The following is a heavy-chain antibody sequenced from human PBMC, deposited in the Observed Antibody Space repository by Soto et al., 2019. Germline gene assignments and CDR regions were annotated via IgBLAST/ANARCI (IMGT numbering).Heavy chain of an antibody. CDR3: ARVYSGSYSDS. CDR1: GGSMRSNNR. D-gene: IGHD1-26*01. CDR2: IFHSGST. Sequence: QVQLQESGPGLVKPSGTLSLTCAVSGGSMRSNNRWSWVRQPPGKGLEWIGEIFHSGSTNYNPSLTPRXTXSXXKSKNQFSLKLSSVTAADTAVYYCARVYSGSYSDSWGQGTLVTVSS. V-gene: IGHV4-4*02. J-gene: IGHJ4*02.